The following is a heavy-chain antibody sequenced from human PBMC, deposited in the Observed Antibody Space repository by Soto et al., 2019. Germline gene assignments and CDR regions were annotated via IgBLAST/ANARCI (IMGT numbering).Heavy chain of an antibody. V-gene: IGHV1-3*01. CDR1: GYTFISYT. D-gene: IGHD3-22*01. J-gene: IGHJ5*02. CDR3: ARGTDFDSSGYSPGGSDP. Sequence: ASVKVSCKASGYTFISYTMHWVLLAPGQRLEWMGWINDGHNKTKYSQKFQGRVTITGDTSASTAYMELSSLRSEDTAVYYCARGTDFDSSGYSPGGSDPWGQGTLVTVSS. CDR2: INDGHNKT.